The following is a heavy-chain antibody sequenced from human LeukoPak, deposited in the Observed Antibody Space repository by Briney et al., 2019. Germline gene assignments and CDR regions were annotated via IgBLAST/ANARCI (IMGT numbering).Heavy chain of an antibody. CDR3: ARDKSSANWLDS. V-gene: IGHV1-2*02. Sequence: ASVKVSCKASGYTFTGYYMHWVRQAPGQGLEWMGWINPNSGGTNYAQKFQGRVTMTSDTSASTVYMDLSSLRSEDTAIYYYARDKSSANWLDSWGQGTLVTVSS. D-gene: IGHD3-10*01. CDR2: INPNSGGT. J-gene: IGHJ5*01. CDR1: GYTFTGYY.